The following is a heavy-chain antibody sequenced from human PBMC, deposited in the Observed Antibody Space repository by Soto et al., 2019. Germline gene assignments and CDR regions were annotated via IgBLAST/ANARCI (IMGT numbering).Heavy chain of an antibody. CDR2: IYYSGST. V-gene: IGHV4-31*02. CDR1: GGSISSGGYY. D-gene: IGHD5-18*01. J-gene: IGHJ4*02. Sequence: PSETLSLTWTVSGGSISSGGYYWSWIRQHPGKGLEWIGYIYYSGSTYYNPSLKSRVTISVDTSKNQFSLKLSSVTAADTAVYYCARESPTASFDYWGQGTLVTVSS. CDR3: ARESPTASFDY.